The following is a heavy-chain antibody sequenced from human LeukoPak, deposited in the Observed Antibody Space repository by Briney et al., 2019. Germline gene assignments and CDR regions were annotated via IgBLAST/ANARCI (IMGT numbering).Heavy chain of an antibody. CDR3: SREVSDCSRTNCSPSLDD. CDR2: IWSDGGNE. CDR1: GFSFRRYV. J-gene: IGHJ4*02. V-gene: IGHV3-33*01. Sequence: GGSLRIYCEAHGFSFRRYVMNWVRQAPDKGQEWAASIWSDGGNEYYVDSVKGRFTISRDNSKHTLFLQMNSLGDEDTAVYYWSREVSDCSRTNCSPSLDDWVQGTLVTVSS. D-gene: IGHD2-2*01.